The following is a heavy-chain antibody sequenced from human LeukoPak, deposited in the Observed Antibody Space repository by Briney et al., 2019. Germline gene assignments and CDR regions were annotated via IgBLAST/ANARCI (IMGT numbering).Heavy chain of an antibody. J-gene: IGHJ2*01. Sequence: KPSETLSLTCTVSGGSISSYYWSWIRQPAGKGLEWIGRIYTSGSTNYNPSLKSRVIMSVDTSKNQFSLKLSSVTAADTAVYYCARARGVKLGGYWYFDLWGRGTLVTVSS. CDR2: IYTSGST. D-gene: IGHD7-27*01. CDR3: ARARGVKLGGYWYFDL. CDR1: GGSISSYY. V-gene: IGHV4-4*07.